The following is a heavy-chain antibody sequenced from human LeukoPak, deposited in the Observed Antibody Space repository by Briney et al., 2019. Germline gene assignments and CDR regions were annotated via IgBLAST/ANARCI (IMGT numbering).Heavy chain of an antibody. Sequence: GGSLRLSCAASGFTFSSYGMHWVRQAPGKGLEWVAVIWYDGSNKYYADSVKGRFTISRDNSKNTLYLQMNSLRAEDTAVYSCARFRDIVVVPAAMCLDYWGQGTLVTVSS. CDR1: GFTFSSYG. CDR2: IWYDGSNK. D-gene: IGHD2-2*01. CDR3: ARFRDIVVVPAAMCLDY. V-gene: IGHV3-33*01. J-gene: IGHJ4*02.